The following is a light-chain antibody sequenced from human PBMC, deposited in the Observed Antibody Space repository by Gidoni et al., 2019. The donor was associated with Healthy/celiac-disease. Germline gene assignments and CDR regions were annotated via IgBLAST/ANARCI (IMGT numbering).Light chain of an antibody. CDR1: QSVSSSY. Sequence: EIVLTQSPGTLSLSPGESATLSCRASQSVSSSYLAWYQQKPGQAPRRLIYGASSRATGIPDRCSGSGSGTDFTLTISRLELEDFAVYYCQQYGSSPELTFGGGTKVEIK. CDR3: QQYGSSPELT. CDR2: GAS. J-gene: IGKJ4*01. V-gene: IGKV3-20*01.